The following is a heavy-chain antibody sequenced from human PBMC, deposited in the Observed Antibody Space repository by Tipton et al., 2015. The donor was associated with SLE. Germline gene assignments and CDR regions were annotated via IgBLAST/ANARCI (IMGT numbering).Heavy chain of an antibody. V-gene: IGHV4-39*07. CDR1: GGSISSSSYY. CDR2: INHSGST. D-gene: IGHD2-2*01. J-gene: IGHJ4*02. Sequence: TLSLTCTVSGGSISSSSYYWGWIRQPPGKGLEWIGEINHSGSTNYNPSLKSRVTISVDTSKNQFSLKLSSVTAADTAVYYCAREREDIVVVPATRPFDYWGQGTLVPVSS. CDR3: AREREDIVVVPATRPFDY.